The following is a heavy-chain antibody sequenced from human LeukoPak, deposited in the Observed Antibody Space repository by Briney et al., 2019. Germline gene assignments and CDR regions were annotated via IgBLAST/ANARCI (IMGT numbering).Heavy chain of an antibody. CDR3: ARDLGPYYYGSGSKTPLDY. D-gene: IGHD3-10*01. CDR1: GGPISNYY. J-gene: IGHJ4*02. CDR2: ISYSGTT. Sequence: SETLSLTCTVSGGPISNYYWSWIRQPPGKGLEWIGFISYSGTTNYYPSLKSRVTMSVDTSKSQVSLKLSSVTAEDTAVYYCARDLGPYYYGSGSKTPLDYWGQGTLVTVSS. V-gene: IGHV4-59*01.